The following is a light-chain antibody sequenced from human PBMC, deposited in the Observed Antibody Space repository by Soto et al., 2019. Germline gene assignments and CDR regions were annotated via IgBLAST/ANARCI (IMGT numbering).Light chain of an antibody. CDR3: SSYTRTDTLV. CDR2: DVT. CDR1: SSDVGAYNY. V-gene: IGLV2-14*01. J-gene: IGLJ2*01. Sequence: QSALTQPASVSGSPGQSITISCTGTSSDVGAYNYVSWYQQHPGKAPKLMIYDVTNRPSGVSNRFSGSKSGNTASLTISGLQAEDEADYYCSSYTRTDTLVFGGGTKLTVL.